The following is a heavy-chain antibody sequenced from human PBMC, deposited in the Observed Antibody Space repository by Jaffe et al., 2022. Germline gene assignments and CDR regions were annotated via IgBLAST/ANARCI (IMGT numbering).Heavy chain of an antibody. V-gene: IGHV1-58*01. CDR1: GFTFTSSA. J-gene: IGHJ2*01. CDR3: AADLTYGVEDWYFDL. CDR2: IVVGSGNT. Sequence: QMQLVQSGPEVKKPGTSVKVSCKASGFTFTSSAVQWVRQARGQRLEWIGWIVVGSGNTNYAQKFQERVTITRDMSTSTAYMELSSLRSEDTAVYYCAADLTYGVEDWYFDLWGRGTLVTVSS. D-gene: IGHD4-17*01.